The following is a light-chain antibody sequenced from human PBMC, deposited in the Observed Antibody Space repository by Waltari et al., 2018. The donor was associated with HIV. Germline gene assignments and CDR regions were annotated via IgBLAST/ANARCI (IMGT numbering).Light chain of an antibody. Sequence: VLSQSPATLTLSPGETAAVACRASPSVSDQFSWYQQSYGQPPRLLIYGSSTRAPGCPARFSGSGSGTNFTLTIGSLQSEDIGVYYCQQYGDWPPITFGQGTRLEIK. V-gene: IGKV3-15*01. CDR2: GSS. J-gene: IGKJ5*01. CDR3: QQYGDWPPIT. CDR1: PSVSDQ.